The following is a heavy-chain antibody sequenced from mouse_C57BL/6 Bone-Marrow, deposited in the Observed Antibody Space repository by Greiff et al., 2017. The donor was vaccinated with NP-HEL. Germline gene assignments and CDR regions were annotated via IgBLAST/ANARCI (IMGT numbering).Heavy chain of an antibody. V-gene: IGHV5-9-1*02. CDR2: LSSGGDYI. J-gene: IGHJ2*01. CDR3: TRLLLGYYIDY. Sequence: EVKLMESGEGLVKPGGSLKLSCAASGFTFSSYAMSWVRPTPEKRLEWVAYLSSGGDYIYYADTVKGRFTISRDHARNTLYLQMRSLKSEDTAMYYCTRLLLGYYIDYWGQGTTLTVSS. CDR1: GFTFSSYA. D-gene: IGHD1-1*01.